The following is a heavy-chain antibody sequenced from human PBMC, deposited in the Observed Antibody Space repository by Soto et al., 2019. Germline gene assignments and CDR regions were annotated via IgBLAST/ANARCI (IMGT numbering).Heavy chain of an antibody. CDR3: ARDRAKWKDYYYYGMDL. CDR1: GGSISSGDDF. J-gene: IGHJ6*02. Sequence: QVQLQESGPGLVKPSQTLSRTCTVSGGSISSGDDFWTWIRQPPGKGLEWIGYIYYSGSTYYNPSLKSRLTMSVDTSKNQFSLKLSSVTAADTAVYYCARDRAKWKDYYYYGMDLWGQGTTVTVSS. V-gene: IGHV4-30-4*01. CDR2: IYYSGST. D-gene: IGHD1-20*01.